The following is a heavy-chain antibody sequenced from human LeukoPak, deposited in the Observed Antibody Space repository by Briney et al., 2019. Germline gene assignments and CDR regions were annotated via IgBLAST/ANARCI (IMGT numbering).Heavy chain of an antibody. CDR1: GASISGYY. D-gene: IGHD3-22*01. Sequence: PSETLSLTCTVSGASISGYYWSWIRQPAGKGLEWIGRIYSSGSTNYNPSLKSRVPMSVDTSKNQCSLKLSSVTTADTAVYYCARDGKWLTLCYFDNWDQGTLVTVSS. CDR3: ARDGKWLTLCYFDN. J-gene: IGHJ4*02. CDR2: IYSSGST. V-gene: IGHV4-4*07.